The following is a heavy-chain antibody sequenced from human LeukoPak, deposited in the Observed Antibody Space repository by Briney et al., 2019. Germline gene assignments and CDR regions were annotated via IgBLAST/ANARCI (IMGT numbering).Heavy chain of an antibody. Sequence: GGSLRLSCAASGFTFSSYWMHWVRQAPGKGLVWVSRINSDGSSTSYADSVKGRFTISRDNAKDTLYLQMNSLRAEDTAVYYCAREAVAGTWDWFDPWGQGTLVTVSS. D-gene: IGHD6-19*01. CDR3: AREAVAGTWDWFDP. J-gene: IGHJ5*02. CDR2: INSDGSST. CDR1: GFTFSSYW. V-gene: IGHV3-74*01.